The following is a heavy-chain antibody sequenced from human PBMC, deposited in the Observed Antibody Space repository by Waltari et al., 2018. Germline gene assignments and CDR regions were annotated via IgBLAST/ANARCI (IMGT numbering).Heavy chain of an antibody. Sequence: QEQLQQWGAGLLKPSETLSLTCAVYGGSFSGYYWSWIRQSPGKGLEWVGEIDHRGSTKYNPSLKSRVTISVDTSKNQFSLKLSSVTAADTAVYYCARGHYTRSLGFDYWGQGTLVTVSS. CDR2: IDHRGST. CDR1: GGSFSGYY. CDR3: ARGHYTRSLGFDY. D-gene: IGHD7-27*01. V-gene: IGHV4-34*01. J-gene: IGHJ4*02.